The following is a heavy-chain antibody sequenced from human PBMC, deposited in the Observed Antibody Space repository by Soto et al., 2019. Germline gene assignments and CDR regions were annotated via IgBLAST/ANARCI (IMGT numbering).Heavy chain of an antibody. V-gene: IGHV1-69*01. CDR2: VIPIFGTA. D-gene: IGHD1-26*01. Sequence: QVQLVQSGAAVKKPGSSVKVSCKASGGTFSSYAISWVRQAPGQGLEWMGGVIPIFGTANYAQKFQGRVTITADESTSTAYMELSSLRSEDTAVYYWAREFTRELPRGYDAFDIWGQGTMATVSS. J-gene: IGHJ3*02. CDR1: GGTFSSYA. CDR3: AREFTRELPRGYDAFDI.